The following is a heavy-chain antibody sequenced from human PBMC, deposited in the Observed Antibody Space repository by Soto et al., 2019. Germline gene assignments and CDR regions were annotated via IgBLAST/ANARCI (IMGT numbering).Heavy chain of an antibody. CDR2: IYYSGST. CDR3: ALLQYKGPAATGRFDP. CDR1: GGSINNDNHY. D-gene: IGHD2-15*01. Sequence: PSETLSLTCTVSGGSINNDNHYWSWIRQPPGKGLEWIGYIYYSGSTYYNPSLKSRVTISVDTSKNQFSLKLSSVTAADTAVYYCALLQYKGPAATGRFDPWGQGTLVTVSS. J-gene: IGHJ5*02. V-gene: IGHV4-30-4*01.